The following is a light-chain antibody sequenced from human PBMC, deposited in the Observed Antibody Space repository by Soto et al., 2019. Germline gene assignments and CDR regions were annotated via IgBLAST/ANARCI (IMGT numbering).Light chain of an antibody. CDR2: GNS. Sequence: QSVLTQPPSVSGAPGQRVTISCTGSSSNIGAGYDVHWYQQLPGTAPKLLIYGNSNRPSGVPDRFSGSKSGPSASLAITGLQAEDEADYYCQSSDSSLSVVLGGGTKLTLL. CDR1: SSNIGAGYD. J-gene: IGLJ2*01. CDR3: QSSDSSLSVV. V-gene: IGLV1-40*01.